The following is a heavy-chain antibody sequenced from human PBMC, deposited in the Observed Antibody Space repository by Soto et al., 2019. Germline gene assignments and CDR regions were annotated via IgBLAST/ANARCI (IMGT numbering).Heavy chain of an antibody. D-gene: IGHD3-10*01. J-gene: IGHJ5*02. V-gene: IGHV2-5*02. CDR1: GFSLSTSGVG. Sequence: QITLKESGPTLVKPTQTLTLTCTFSGFSLSTSGVGVGWIRQPPGKALEWLALIYWDDDKHYSPSLKSRLTITKDTSKNQVVLTMTNMDPVDTATDYCAHGRITMVGGVAGFDPWGQGTLVTVSS. CDR2: IYWDDDK. CDR3: AHGRITMVGGVAGFDP.